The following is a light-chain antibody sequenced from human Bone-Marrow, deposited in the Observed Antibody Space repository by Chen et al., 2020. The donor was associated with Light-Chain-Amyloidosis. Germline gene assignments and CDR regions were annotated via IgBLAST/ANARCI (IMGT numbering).Light chain of an antibody. CDR3: QQYCCSPRT. CDR1: QSVSNNY. CDR2: DAS. Sequence: IVLTQSPGTLSLSPGERVTRSCRASQSVSNNYFAWFQQKPGQAPSLLIYDASTRAPGIPDRFSGSGSGTDFTLSISRLEPEDFAVYYCQQYCCSPRTFGQGTKVEI. V-gene: IGKV3-20*01. J-gene: IGKJ1*01.